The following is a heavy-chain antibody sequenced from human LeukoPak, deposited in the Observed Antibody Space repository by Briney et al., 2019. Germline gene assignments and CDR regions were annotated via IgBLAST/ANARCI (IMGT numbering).Heavy chain of an antibody. Sequence: SQTLSLTCTVSGGSISSGGYYWSWIRQQPGRGLEWIGYIYYNGDTFHNPSLKSRLTISVDTSKNRFSLNLTSVTAADTAVYYCVRRDPYWFFDVWGRGTLATVSS. CDR1: GGSISSGGYY. V-gene: IGHV4-31*03. CDR3: VRRDPYWFFDV. J-gene: IGHJ2*01. CDR2: IYYNGDT.